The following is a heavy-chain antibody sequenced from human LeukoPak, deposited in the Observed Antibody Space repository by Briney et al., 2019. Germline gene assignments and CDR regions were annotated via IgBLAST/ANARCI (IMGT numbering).Heavy chain of an antibody. CDR1: GFTFSSFT. Sequence: GGSLRLSCAGSGFTFSSFTMHWVRQAPEKGLEWVSSVSSSSGYIYYADSVKGRFTISRDNAKNSLYLQMNSLRAEDTAMYYCAKMGTRGYHNMDVWGQGTTVTVSS. J-gene: IGHJ6*02. CDR2: VSSSSGYI. V-gene: IGHV3-21*01. CDR3: AKMGTRGYHNMDV. D-gene: IGHD5-24*01.